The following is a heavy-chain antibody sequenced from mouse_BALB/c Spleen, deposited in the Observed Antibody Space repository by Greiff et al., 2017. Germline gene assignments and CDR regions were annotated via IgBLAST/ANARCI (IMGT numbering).Heavy chain of an antibody. CDR1: GFSLTDYG. Sequence: VQLVESGPGLVAPSQSLSITCTVSGFSLTDYGVSWIRQPPGKGLEWLGVIWGGGSTYYNSALKSRLSISKDNSKSQVFLKMNSLQTDDTTMYYCDKQPNLYDYYAMDYWGQGTSVTVSS. D-gene: IGHD1-3*01. J-gene: IGHJ4*01. CDR2: IWGGGST. V-gene: IGHV2-6-5*01. CDR3: DKQPNLYDYYAMDY.